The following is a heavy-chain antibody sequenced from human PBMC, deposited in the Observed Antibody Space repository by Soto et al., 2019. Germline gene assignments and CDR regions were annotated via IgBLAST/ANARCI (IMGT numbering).Heavy chain of an antibody. D-gene: IGHD2-15*01. J-gene: IGHJ4*02. CDR2: ISYDGSNK. Sequence: GGSLRLSCAASGFTFSSYGMHWVRQAPGKGLEWVAVISYDGSNKYYADSVKGRFTISRDNSKNTLYLQMNSLRAEDTAVYYCAKDLKPYGDIVVVVAATPAYWGQGTLVTVSS. CDR1: GFTFSSYG. V-gene: IGHV3-30*18. CDR3: AKDLKPYGDIVVVVAATPAY.